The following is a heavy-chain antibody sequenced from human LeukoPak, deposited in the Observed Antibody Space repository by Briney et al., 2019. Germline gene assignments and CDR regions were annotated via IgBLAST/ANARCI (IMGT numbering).Heavy chain of an antibody. CDR2: VSGCTGNT. D-gene: IGHD2-2*01. CDR3: ARGEVSASLYYFDF. J-gene: IGHJ4*02. CDR1: GYTFTTYG. Sequence: GASVKVSCKTSGYTFTTYGVSWVRQAPGQGLEWMGWVSGCTGNTNYAERFQGRVTMTTDTSTSTVYMELTSLRSDDTAVYYCARGEVSASLYYFDFWGQGTLVTVS. V-gene: IGHV1-18*01.